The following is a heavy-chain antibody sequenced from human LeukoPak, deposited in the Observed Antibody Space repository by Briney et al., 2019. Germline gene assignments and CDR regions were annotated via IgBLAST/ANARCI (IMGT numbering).Heavy chain of an antibody. J-gene: IGHJ4*02. Sequence: ASVKVSCKVSGYTLAELSMQWVRQAPGQGREWMGWFSAYNGNTNYAQKLQGRVTMTTDTSTSTAYMELRSLRSDDTAVYYCARPPRWFGESKDTAMAHFDYWGQGTLVTVSS. CDR3: ARPPRWFGESKDTAMAHFDY. D-gene: IGHD5-18*01. V-gene: IGHV1-18*01. CDR1: GYTLAELS. CDR2: FSAYNGNT.